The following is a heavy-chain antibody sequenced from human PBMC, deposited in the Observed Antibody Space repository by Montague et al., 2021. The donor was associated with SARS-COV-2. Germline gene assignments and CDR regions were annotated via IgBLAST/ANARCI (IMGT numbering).Heavy chain of an antibody. Sequence: SETLSLTCTVSGGSFSSGGYYWSWIRQPPGKGLEWIGYIYYSGSTXYNPSLKSRVTISLDTSKNQFSLKLTSVTAAATAVYYCAGVSLAAAATRSDYWGQGTLVTVSS. D-gene: IGHD6-13*01. CDR2: IYYSGST. V-gene: IGHV4-61*08. CDR3: AGVSLAAAATRSDY. CDR1: GGSFSSGGYY. J-gene: IGHJ4*02.